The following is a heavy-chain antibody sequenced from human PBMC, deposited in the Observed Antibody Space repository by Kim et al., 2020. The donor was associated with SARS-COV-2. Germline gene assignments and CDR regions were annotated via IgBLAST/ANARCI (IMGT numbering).Heavy chain of an antibody. J-gene: IGHJ5*02. Sequence: YAQKFQGRVTMTRNTSISTAYMELSSLRSEDTAVYYCARDYYGSLGWFDPWGQGTLVTVSS. D-gene: IGHD3-10*01. V-gene: IGHV1-8*01. CDR3: ARDYYGSLGWFDP.